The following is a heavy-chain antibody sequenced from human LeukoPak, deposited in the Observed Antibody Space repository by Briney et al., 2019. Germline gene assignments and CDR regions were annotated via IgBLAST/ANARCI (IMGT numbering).Heavy chain of an antibody. CDR3: ARVSTVTTFDD. Sequence: GGSLRLSCAAPGVTFSSYEMNSVRQAPGKRLEWVSYISSSGSTIYYADSVKGRFTISRDNAKNSLYLQSNSLRAEDTAVYYWARVSTVTTFDDWGQGTLVTVSS. D-gene: IGHD4-17*01. CDR2: ISSSGSTI. V-gene: IGHV3-48*03. J-gene: IGHJ4*02. CDR1: GVTFSSYE.